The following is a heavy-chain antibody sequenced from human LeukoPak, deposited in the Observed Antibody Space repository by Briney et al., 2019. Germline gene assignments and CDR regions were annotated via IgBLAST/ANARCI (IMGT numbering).Heavy chain of an antibody. J-gene: IGHJ6*03. V-gene: IGHV3-48*03. CDR3: ARGDTALVDYYYYMDV. CDR1: GFTFNNYE. D-gene: IGHD5-18*01. CDR2: ISSTGSII. Sequence: GGSLRLSCAASGFTFNNYEMNWVRQAPGKGLEWVSYISSTGSIIYYAGSVKGRFTVSRDNAKNSLYLQMNSLRAEDTAVYYCARGDTALVDYYYYMDVWGEGTTVTISS.